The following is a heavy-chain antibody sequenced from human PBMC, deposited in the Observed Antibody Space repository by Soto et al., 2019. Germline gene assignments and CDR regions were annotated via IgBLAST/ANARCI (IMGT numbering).Heavy chain of an antibody. CDR3: ARATLRSGMDV. V-gene: IGHV1-46*01. Sequence: QVQLVQSGAEVKKPGASVKVSCKASGYTFTSYYMHWVRQAPGQGLEWMGIINPSGGSTSYAQKFEGRVTMTRDSSTSTVYMELSSLRSEDTAVYYCARATLRSGMDVWGQGTTVTVSS. CDR2: INPSGGST. J-gene: IGHJ6*02. CDR1: GYTFTSYY. D-gene: IGHD4-17*01.